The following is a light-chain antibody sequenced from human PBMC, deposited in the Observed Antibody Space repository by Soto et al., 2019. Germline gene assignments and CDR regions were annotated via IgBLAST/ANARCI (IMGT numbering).Light chain of an antibody. CDR2: AAY. CDR3: QQANTFPLT. Sequence: DIQMTQSPSSVSASVGDRVTITCRASQGISSWLARYQQKPGKAPKLLMYAAYSLQSGVPSRFSGSGSGTDFTLTISRLQPEDFATYYCQQANTFPLTFGGGTKVEIK. V-gene: IGKV1-12*01. J-gene: IGKJ4*01. CDR1: QGISSW.